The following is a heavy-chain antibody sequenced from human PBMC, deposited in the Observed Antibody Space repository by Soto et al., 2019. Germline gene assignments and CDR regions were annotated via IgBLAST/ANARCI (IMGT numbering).Heavy chain of an antibody. CDR2: INPNSGGT. D-gene: IGHD6-6*01. Sequence: SVKVSCKASAYTFTGYYMHWVRQAPGQGLEWMGWINPNSGGTNYAQKFQGRVTMTRDTSISTAYMELSRLRSDDTAVYYCARQSDSSSYLFDYWGQGTLVTASS. CDR3: ARQSDSSSYLFDY. J-gene: IGHJ4*02. V-gene: IGHV1-2*02. CDR1: AYTFTGYY.